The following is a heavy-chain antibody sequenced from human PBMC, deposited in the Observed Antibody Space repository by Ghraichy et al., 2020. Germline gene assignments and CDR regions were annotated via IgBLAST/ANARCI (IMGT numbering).Heavy chain of an antibody. D-gene: IGHD6-13*01. CDR2: ISGSGSNT. Sequence: GGSLRLSCAASGFTFSSYAMTWVRQAPGKGLEWVSSISGSGSNTYYADSVKGRFTISRDNSKSTLFVQMNSLRTEDAAVYYCAKGRGSSLSTDYWGQGTLVTVSS. J-gene: IGHJ4*02. CDR1: GFTFSSYA. CDR3: AKGRGSSLSTDY. V-gene: IGHV3-23*01.